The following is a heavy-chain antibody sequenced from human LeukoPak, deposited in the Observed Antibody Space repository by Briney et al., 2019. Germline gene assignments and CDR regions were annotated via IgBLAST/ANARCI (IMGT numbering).Heavy chain of an antibody. CDR1: GFTFSSYA. V-gene: IGHV3-23*01. D-gene: IGHD3-22*01. CDR3: ARGYDSSGYLDY. Sequence: PGGSLRLSCAASGFTFSSYAMNWVRQAPGRGLEWVSGISGTGGSTYFTDSVKGRFTISRDNSKNALYLQMNSLRAEDTAVYYCARGYDSSGYLDYWGQGTLVTVSS. J-gene: IGHJ4*02. CDR2: ISGTGGST.